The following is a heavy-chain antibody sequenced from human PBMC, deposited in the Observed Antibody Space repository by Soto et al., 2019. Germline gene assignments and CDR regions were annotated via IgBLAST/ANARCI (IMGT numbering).Heavy chain of an antibody. CDR1: GFTFSSYA. Sequence: GGSLRLSCAASGFTFSSYAMHWVRQAPGKGLEWVAVISYDGSNKYYADSVKGRFTISRDNSKNTLYLQMNSLRAEDTAVYYCARVRARSWFDPWGQGTLVTVSS. V-gene: IGHV3-30-3*01. CDR3: ARVRARSWFDP. D-gene: IGHD6-6*01. CDR2: ISYDGSNK. J-gene: IGHJ5*02.